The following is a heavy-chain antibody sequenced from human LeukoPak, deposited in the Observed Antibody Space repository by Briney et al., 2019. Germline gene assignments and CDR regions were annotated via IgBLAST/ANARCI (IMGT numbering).Heavy chain of an antibody. V-gene: IGHV4-4*07. D-gene: IGHD2-15*01. CDR3: ARGRYCSADICSGGDAFDI. J-gene: IGHJ3*02. CDR1: GGSINNYY. CDR2: IYTRGST. Sequence: SETLSLACTVSGGSINNYYWSWIRQPAGKGLEWIGRIYTRGSTNYNPSLKSRVTMSVDTSKNQFSLKLSSVTAADTAVYYRARGRYCSADICSGGDAFDIWGQGTMVSASS.